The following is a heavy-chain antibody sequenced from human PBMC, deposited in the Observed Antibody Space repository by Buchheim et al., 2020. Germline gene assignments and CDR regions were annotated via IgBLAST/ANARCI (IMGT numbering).Heavy chain of an antibody. V-gene: IGHV1-8*01. CDR1: GYTFTSYD. Sequence: QVQLVQSGAEVKKPGASVKVSCKASGYTFTSYDINWVRQATGQGLEWMGWMNPDSGNTGYAQKFQGRVTMNRNTLISTAIIELSSLRSEDTAVYYCALDSGSYGLGTTGFDYWGQGTL. CDR3: ALDSGSYGLGTTGFDY. J-gene: IGHJ4*02. D-gene: IGHD1-26*01. CDR2: MNPDSGNT.